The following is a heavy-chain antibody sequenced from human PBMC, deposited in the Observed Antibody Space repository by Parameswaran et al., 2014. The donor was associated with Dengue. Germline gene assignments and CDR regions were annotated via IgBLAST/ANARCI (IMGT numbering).Heavy chain of an antibody. Sequence: SQTLSLTCAISGDSVSSNSAAWNWIRQSPSRGLEWLGRTYYRSKWYNDYAVSVKSRITINPDTSKNQFSLQLNSVTPEDTAVYYCARDGADPISIADTYYYYGMDVWGQGTTVTVSS. CDR1: GDSVSSNSAA. V-gene: IGHV6-1*01. D-gene: IGHD6-6*01. J-gene: IGHJ6*02. CDR2: TYYRSKWYN. CDR3: ARDGADPISIADTYYYYGMDV.